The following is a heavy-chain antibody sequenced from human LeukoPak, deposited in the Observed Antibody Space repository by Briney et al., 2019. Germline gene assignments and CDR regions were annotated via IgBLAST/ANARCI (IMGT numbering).Heavy chain of an antibody. V-gene: IGHV4-59*01. CDR3: AQKAPYSPGYSQD. Sequence: PSETLSLTCTVSGGSITSYFWTWIRQPPGKGLEWIGYIYHSGTTNYNPSLKSRVTISVDTSKSQFSLKLSSVTAADTAVYYCAQKAPYSPGYSQDWGQGTLVTVSS. D-gene: IGHD2-15*01. CDR2: IYHSGTT. CDR1: GGSITSYF. J-gene: IGHJ1*01.